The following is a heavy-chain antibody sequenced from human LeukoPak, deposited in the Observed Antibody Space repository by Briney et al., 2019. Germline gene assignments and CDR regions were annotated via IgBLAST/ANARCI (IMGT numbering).Heavy chain of an antibody. CDR1: GGSISSSSYY. D-gene: IGHD6-6*01. CDR3: ARHAARPTYYFDY. V-gene: IGHV4-39*01. CDR2: IYYSGST. Sequence: SETLSLTCTVSGGSISSSSYYWGWIRQPPGKGLEWIGSIYYSGSTYYNPSLKSRVTISVDTSKNQFSLKLSSVTAADTAVYYCARHAARPTYYFDYWGQGTLVTVSS. J-gene: IGHJ4*02.